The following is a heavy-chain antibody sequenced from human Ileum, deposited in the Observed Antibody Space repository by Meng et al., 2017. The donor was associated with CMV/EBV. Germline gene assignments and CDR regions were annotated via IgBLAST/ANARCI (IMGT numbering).Heavy chain of an antibody. J-gene: IGHJ4*02. CDR1: GGSISSGDYY. Sequence: QVQLQEPGPGLVKPLQTLSLTCTVSGGSISSGDYYWRWIRQPPGKGLEWIGYIYYSGSTYYNPSLKSRVTISVDTTKNQISLKLSSVTAADTAVYYCASHVSSGGLYNWGQGTLVTVSS. CDR2: IYYSGST. CDR3: ASHVSSGGLYN. V-gene: IGHV4-30-4*01. D-gene: IGHD2-15*01.